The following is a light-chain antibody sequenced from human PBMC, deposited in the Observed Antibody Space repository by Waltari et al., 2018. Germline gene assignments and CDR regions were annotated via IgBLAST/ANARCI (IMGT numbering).Light chain of an antibody. CDR1: RSNIAAGYD. CDR3: QSYDSSHWV. V-gene: IGLV1-40*01. CDR2: GNS. J-gene: IGLJ3*02. Sequence: QSVLTQPPSVSGAPGQRVTISCTGRRSNIAAGYDVHWYQQLPGTAPKLLIYGNSNRPSGVPDRFSGSKSGTSASLAITGLQAEDEADYYCQSYDSSHWVFGGGTKLTVL.